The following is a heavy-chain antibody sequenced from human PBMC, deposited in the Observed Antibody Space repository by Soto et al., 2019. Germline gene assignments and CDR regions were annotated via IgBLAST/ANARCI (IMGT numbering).Heavy chain of an antibody. CDR3: AKHWRPDWYFDF. Sequence: GQSLKISRKGSGYSFTSYWISWVRQMAGKGLEWMGRIDPSNSDINYRLPFPGHVTISADKSVSTAYLQWRSLRASDTAMYWCAKHWRPDWYFDFSARGSLVTVSS. CDR2: IDPSNSDI. CDR1: GYSFTSYW. D-gene: IGHD3-3*01. V-gene: IGHV5-10-1*01. J-gene: IGHJ2*01.